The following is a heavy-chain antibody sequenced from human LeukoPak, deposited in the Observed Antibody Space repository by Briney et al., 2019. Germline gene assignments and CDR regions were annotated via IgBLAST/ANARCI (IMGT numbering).Heavy chain of an antibody. J-gene: IGHJ6*03. V-gene: IGHV3-53*01. Sequence: GSLRLSCAASGLTVGSTYMSWVRQAPGPGLEWVSVFFSGGSTYYSDSVRGRFTISRDESKNTVFLQMNSLRPEDTALYHCVADSSTYGYYYHHMDVWGKGTTVTVSS. D-gene: IGHD5-18*01. CDR3: VADSSTYGYYYHHMDV. CDR2: FFSGGST. CDR1: GLTVGSTY.